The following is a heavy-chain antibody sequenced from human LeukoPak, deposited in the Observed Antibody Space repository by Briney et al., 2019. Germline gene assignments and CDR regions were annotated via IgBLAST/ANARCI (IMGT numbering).Heavy chain of an antibody. D-gene: IGHD3-16*01. CDR2: ISSSSSYI. J-gene: IGHJ3*02. CDR1: GFTFSSYS. CDR3: ARDGGAWGAFDI. V-gene: IGHV3-21*01. Sequence: RASLRLSCAASGFTFSSYSMNWVRQAPGQGLEWVSSISSSSSYIYYADSVKGRFNISRDNAKNSPYLQMNRLRAEDTAVYYCARDGGAWGAFDIWGQGTMVTVSS.